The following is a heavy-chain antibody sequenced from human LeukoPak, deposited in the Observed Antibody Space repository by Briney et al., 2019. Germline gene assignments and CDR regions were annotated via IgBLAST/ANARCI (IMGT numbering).Heavy chain of an antibody. CDR1: GYTFSDYY. CDR2: INPDSGDT. J-gene: IGHJ4*02. V-gene: IGHV1-2*02. CDR3: ARVSAPGGTRLFDY. D-gene: IGHD2-15*01. Sequence: ASVKVSCKASGYTFSDYYLHWVRQAPGQGLEWMGWINPDSGDTKYVQKFQGRVTMTRDMSTSTVYMELSSLRSEDTAVYYCARVSAPGGTRLFDYWGQGTLVTVSS.